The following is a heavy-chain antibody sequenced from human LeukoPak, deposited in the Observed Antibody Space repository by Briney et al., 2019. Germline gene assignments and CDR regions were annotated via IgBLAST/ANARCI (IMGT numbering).Heavy chain of an antibody. D-gene: IGHD3-16*01. J-gene: IGHJ5*02. V-gene: IGHV3-21*01. CDR2: ISSSSSYI. Sequence: GGSLRLSCAASGFTFSSYSMTWVRQAPGKGLEWVSSISSSSSYIYYADSVKGRFTISRDNAKNSLYLQMNSLRAEDTAVYYCASSGRYDWFDPWGQGTLVTVSS. CDR1: GFTFSSYS. CDR3: ASSGRYDWFDP.